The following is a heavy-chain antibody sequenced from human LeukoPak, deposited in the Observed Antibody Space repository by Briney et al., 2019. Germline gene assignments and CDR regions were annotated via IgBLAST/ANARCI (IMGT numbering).Heavy chain of an antibody. CDR3: ARKSGDIDC. CDR1: GFTFSGYG. CDR2: ITGITGTT. J-gene: IGHJ4*02. D-gene: IGHD1-1*01. Sequence: GGSLRLSCAASGFTFSGYGISWVRQAPGKGLEWVSAITGITGTTYYADSVKGRFTISRDNSKNTLYLQMNSLRPEDTAVYYCARKSGDIDCWGQGTLVTVSS. V-gene: IGHV3-23*01.